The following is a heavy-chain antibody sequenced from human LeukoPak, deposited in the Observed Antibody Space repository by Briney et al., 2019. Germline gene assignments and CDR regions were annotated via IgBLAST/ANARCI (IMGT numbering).Heavy chain of an antibody. J-gene: IGHJ6*02. Sequence: ASVKVSCKASGFTFTRYSITWVRQAPGKGHEWMGWISDYNGNTNYAQKYQGRVTMTTDTSTRTAYMELKSLRSDDTAVYYCARVVRSDSFDYDYYYAMDVWGQGTTVTVSS. CDR3: ARVVRSDSFDYDYYYAMDV. V-gene: IGHV1-18*01. D-gene: IGHD2-8*01. CDR2: ISDYNGNT. CDR1: GFTFTRYS.